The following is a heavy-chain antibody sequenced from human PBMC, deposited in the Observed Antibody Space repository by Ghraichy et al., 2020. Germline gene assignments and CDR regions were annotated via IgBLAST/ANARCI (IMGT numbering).Heavy chain of an antibody. Sequence: SETLSLTCTVSGGSISSSSYYWGWIRQPPGKGLEWIGSIYYSGSTYYNPSLKSRVTISVDTSKNQFSLKLSSVTAADTAVYYCARRVRQWLGLYYYYYYGMDVWGQGTMVTVSS. CDR2: IYYSGST. J-gene: IGHJ6*02. CDR3: ARRVRQWLGLYYYYYYGMDV. V-gene: IGHV4-39*01. D-gene: IGHD6-19*01. CDR1: GGSISSSSYY.